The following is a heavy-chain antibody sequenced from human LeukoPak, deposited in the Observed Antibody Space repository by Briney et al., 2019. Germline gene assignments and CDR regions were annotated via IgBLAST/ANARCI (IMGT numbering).Heavy chain of an antibody. J-gene: IGHJ4*02. V-gene: IGHV3-21*01. D-gene: IGHD6-19*01. Sequence: GGSLRLSCAASGFTLSTYSMNWVRQAPGKGLEWVSSITSPVGHIYYADSLKGRITISRDNARSSLYLQMNSLRAEDTAVYYCATDGRSSGWYGFDYWGQGTLVTVSS. CDR3: ATDGRSSGWYGFDY. CDR2: ITSPVGHI. CDR1: GFTLSTYS.